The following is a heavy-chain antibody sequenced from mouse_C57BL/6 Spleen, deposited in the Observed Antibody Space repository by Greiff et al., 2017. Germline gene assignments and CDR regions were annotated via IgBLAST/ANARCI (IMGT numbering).Heavy chain of an antibody. D-gene: IGHD2-1*01. Sequence: DVKLQESGPGMVKPSQSLSLTCTVTGYSITSGYDWHWIRHFPGNKLEWMGYISYSGSTNYNPSLKSRISITHDTSKNHFFLKLNSVTTEDTATYYCARQIYYGNYVDYFDYWGQGTTLTVSS. CDR3: ARQIYYGNYVDYFDY. V-gene: IGHV3-1*01. CDR2: ISYSGST. J-gene: IGHJ2*01. CDR1: GYSITSGYD.